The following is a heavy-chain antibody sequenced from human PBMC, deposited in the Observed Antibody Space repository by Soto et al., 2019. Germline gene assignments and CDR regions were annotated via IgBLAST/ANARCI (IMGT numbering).Heavy chain of an antibody. D-gene: IGHD3-3*01. CDR1: GFSISSAW. Sequence: EVQLVESGGGLVKPGGSLRLSCAASGFSISSAWMNWVRQAPGKGLEWVGRIKTKTQGETTDYPAPVKGRFTISRDDSKNTLYLQMNSLKMEYTAVYYCTTGSVEGYWGQGPLVTVSS. V-gene: IGHV3-15*07. CDR2: IKTKTQGETT. J-gene: IGHJ4*02. CDR3: TTGSVEGY.